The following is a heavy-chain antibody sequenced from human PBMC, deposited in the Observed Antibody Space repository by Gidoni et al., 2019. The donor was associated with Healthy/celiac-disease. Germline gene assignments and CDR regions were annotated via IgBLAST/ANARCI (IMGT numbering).Heavy chain of an antibody. CDR3: AREDFLITFGGPEDYYYMDV. J-gene: IGHJ6*03. D-gene: IGHD3-16*01. V-gene: IGHV3-21*01. CDR2: ITSSSSYI. Sequence: EVQLVESGGGLVKPGGSLRLSCAASGFTFSSYSMNWVRQAPGKGLEWVSSITSSSSYIYYADSVKGRFTISRDNAKNSLYLQMNSLRAEDTAVYYCAREDFLITFGGPEDYYYMDVWGKGTTVTVSS. CDR1: GFTFSSYS.